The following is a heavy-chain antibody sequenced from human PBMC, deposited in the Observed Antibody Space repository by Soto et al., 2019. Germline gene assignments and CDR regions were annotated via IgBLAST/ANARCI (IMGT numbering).Heavy chain of an antibody. D-gene: IGHD1-20*01. J-gene: IGHJ4*02. CDR1: GASISGSYYY. CDR3: ATSQKGYNWNYFDH. CDR2: VFYTGFT. Sequence: ETLSLTCAVSGASISGSYYYWAWLRQSPGKGPEWIGSVFYTGFTSYNPSLESRVSVSVDTSKSQFSLKLSAVTAADTAVYYCATSQKGYNWNYFDHWGQGALVTVSS. V-gene: IGHV4-39*01.